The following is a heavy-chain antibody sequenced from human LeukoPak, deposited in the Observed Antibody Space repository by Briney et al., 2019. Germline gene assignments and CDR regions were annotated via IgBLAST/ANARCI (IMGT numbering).Heavy chain of an antibody. CDR3: ARANSGYDPFDY. J-gene: IGHJ4*02. CDR1: GDSISSYY. Sequence: SETLSLTCTVPGDSISSYYLSWIRQPPGKGLEWIGHFYNSGSTNYNPSLKSRVAISVDTSKNQFSLKLSSVTAADTAVYFCARANSGYDPFDYWGQGTLVTVSS. CDR2: FYNSGST. V-gene: IGHV4-59*01. D-gene: IGHD5-12*01.